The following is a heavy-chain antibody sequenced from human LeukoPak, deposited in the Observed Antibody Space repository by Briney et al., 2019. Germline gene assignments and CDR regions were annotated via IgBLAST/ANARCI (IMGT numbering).Heavy chain of an antibody. V-gene: IGHV3-33*01. J-gene: IGHJ3*02. CDR2: IWYDGSNK. CDR3: ARAPTYYDILTGYYAFDI. Sequence: GGSLRLSCAASGFTFSSYGMHWVRQAPGKGLEWVAVIWYDGSNKYYADSVKGRFTISRDNSKNTLYLQMNSLRAEDTAVYYCARAPTYYDILTGYYAFDIWGQGTMVTVSS. CDR1: GFTFSSYG. D-gene: IGHD3-9*01.